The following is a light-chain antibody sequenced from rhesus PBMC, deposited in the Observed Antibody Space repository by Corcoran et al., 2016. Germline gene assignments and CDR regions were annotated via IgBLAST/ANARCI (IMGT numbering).Light chain of an antibody. CDR1: SNDIGGYDY. CDR2: DVI. CDR3: SSYAARNNVV. V-gene: IGLV2-23*01. Sequence: QTALTQPPSVSGSPGQSVTISCTGSSNDIGGYDYVAWYQQHPGKAPKLLIHDVIQRPPGVSGRFSGSKFASTASLTISDLQPEDEANYYCSSYAARNNVVFGLGTRLIVL. J-gene: IGLJ1*01.